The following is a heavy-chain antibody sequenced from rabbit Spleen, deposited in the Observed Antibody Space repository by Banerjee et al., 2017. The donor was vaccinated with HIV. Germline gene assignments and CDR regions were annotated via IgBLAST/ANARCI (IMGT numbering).Heavy chain of an antibody. J-gene: IGHJ4*01. CDR1: GFDFSTYG. Sequence: QLTETGGGLVQPGGSLKLSCKASGFDFSTYGVSWVRQAPGKGLEWIGYIEPIFGNTYYANWVNGRFTISSHNAQNTLYLQLSSLTAADTATYFCARGLASVVGWNFNLWGQGTLVTVS. CDR2: IEPIFGNT. D-gene: IGHD3-1*01. V-gene: IGHV1S7*01. CDR3: ARGLASVVGWNFNL.